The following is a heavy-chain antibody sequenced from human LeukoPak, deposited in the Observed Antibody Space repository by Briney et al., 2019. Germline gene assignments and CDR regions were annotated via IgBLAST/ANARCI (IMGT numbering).Heavy chain of an antibody. Sequence: PGGSLRLYCAASVFTFSNYWMTWVRQAPGKGLEWVANIKQDGTEKYYVDSVKGRFTISRDNADNSLYLQMNSLRAEDTAVYYCTRDTGCPGGTCYSFYDYWGQGTLITVSS. D-gene: IGHD2-15*01. V-gene: IGHV3-7*01. CDR2: IKQDGTEK. CDR3: TRDTGCPGGTCYSFYDY. CDR1: VFTFSNYW. J-gene: IGHJ4*02.